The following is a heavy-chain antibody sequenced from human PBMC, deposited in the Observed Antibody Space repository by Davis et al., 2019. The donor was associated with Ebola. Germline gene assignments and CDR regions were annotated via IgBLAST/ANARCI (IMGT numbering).Heavy chain of an antibody. J-gene: IGHJ4*02. CDR3: ARDLSPHLD. Sequence: GESLKISCEASAFTFSNHWMTWVRQAPGKGLQWVANIKQDGSEKYYVDSVKGRFTISRDNAKNSLYLRMNSLRAEDTAVYYCARDLSPHLDWGQGSLVTVSS. V-gene: IGHV3-7*01. CDR1: AFTFSNHW. CDR2: IKQDGSEK.